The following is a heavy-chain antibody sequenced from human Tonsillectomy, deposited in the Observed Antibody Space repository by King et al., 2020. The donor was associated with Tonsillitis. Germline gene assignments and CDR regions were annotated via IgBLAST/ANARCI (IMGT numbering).Heavy chain of an antibody. CDR2: IRYDGSNK. V-gene: IGHV3-30*02. D-gene: IGHD6-13*01. J-gene: IGHJ4*02. Sequence: VQLVESGGGVVQPGGSLRLSCAASGFTFSSYGMHWVRQAPDKGLEWVAFIRYDGSNKYYGDSVKGRFTISRDNSKNTLYLQMNSLRAEDTAMNYCAKPSSGARSSSSWYWSDPVPVSDYWGQGTLVTVSS. CDR1: GFTFSSYG. CDR3: AKPSSGARSSSSWYWSDPVPVSDY.